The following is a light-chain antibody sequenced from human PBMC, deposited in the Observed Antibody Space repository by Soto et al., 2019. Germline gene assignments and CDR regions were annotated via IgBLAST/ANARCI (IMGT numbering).Light chain of an antibody. J-gene: IGLJ1*01. V-gene: IGLV2-14*01. CDR3: SSYTSSSTLWV. Sequence: QSALTQPASVSGSPGQSITISCTGTSSDVGGYNYVSWYQQHPGKAPKLMIYDVSNRPSGVSNRSSGSKSGNTASLTISGLQAEDEADYYCSSYTSSSTLWVFGTGTKVTVL. CDR1: SSDVGGYNY. CDR2: DVS.